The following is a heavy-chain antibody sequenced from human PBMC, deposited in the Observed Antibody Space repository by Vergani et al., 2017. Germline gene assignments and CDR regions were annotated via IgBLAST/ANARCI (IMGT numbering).Heavy chain of an antibody. CDR1: GFSFNSCW. J-gene: IGHJ4*02. Sequence: DVHLAESGGGFFQPGGSLRLSCSASGFSFNSCWMHWVRQVPGKGLLWVSRIKSDGSITAYADSVKGRFTISRDNDQNTLYLQMNNPRTEDTAIYYCAKQYFVSGNYLFDYWGQGTLVTVSS. CDR3: AKQYFVSGNYLFDY. D-gene: IGHD3-10*01. CDR2: IKSDGSIT. V-gene: IGHV3-74*03.